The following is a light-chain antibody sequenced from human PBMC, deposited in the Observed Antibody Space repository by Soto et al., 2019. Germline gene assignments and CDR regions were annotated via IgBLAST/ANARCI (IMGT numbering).Light chain of an antibody. V-gene: IGKV3-20*01. CDR3: QQYASSPLT. CDR2: GAS. J-gene: IGKJ5*01. CDR1: PSLSNSY. Sequence: EIVLTQSPGTLSLSPGERATLSCRASPSLSNSYLAWYQQKPGQAPRLLIYGASSRATGIPDRFSGSGSGTDFTLTISRLEPEDFALYHCQQYASSPLTFGQGTRLEIK.